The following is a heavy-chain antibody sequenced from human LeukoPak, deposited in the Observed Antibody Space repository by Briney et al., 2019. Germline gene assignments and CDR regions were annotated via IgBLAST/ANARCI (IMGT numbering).Heavy chain of an antibody. V-gene: IGHV3-74*01. CDR2: ISTDGSST. Sequence: PGGSLRLSCAASGFSFSSYYMHWVRQAPGKGLVWVSRISTDGSSTAYADSVKGRFTISRDNAKNTLYLQMSSLRAEDTAVYYCTRVGGDSGVDYWGQGILVTVSS. D-gene: IGHD2-21*01. CDR1: GFSFSSYY. CDR3: TRVGGDSGVDY. J-gene: IGHJ4*02.